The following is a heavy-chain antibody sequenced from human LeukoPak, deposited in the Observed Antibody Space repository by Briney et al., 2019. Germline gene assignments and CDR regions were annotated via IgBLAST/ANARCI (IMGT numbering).Heavy chain of an antibody. Sequence: GGSLRLSCAASGFTFSSYSMNWVRQAPGKGLEWVSSISSSSSYIYYADSVKGRFTISRDNAKNSLYLQMNSLRAEDTAVYYCAKPHIVVVTAISSWGQGTLVTVSS. CDR2: ISSSSSYI. CDR1: GFTFSSYS. J-gene: IGHJ4*02. V-gene: IGHV3-21*04. CDR3: AKPHIVVVTAISS. D-gene: IGHD2-21*02.